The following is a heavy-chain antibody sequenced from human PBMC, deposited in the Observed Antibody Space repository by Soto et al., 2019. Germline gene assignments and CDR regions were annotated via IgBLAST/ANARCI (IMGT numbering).Heavy chain of an antibody. D-gene: IGHD6-13*01. J-gene: IGHJ4*02. CDR1: GYTFTSYG. Sequence: QVQLVQSGAEVKKPGASVKVSCKASGYTFTSYGISWVRQAPGQGLEWMGWISAYNGNTNYAQKLQGRVTMTTDTSTSTAYMGLRGVRSGDTDVYCCAWLIAAGGRGVGYFDCWGQGTLVTVSS. CDR2: ISAYNGNT. V-gene: IGHV1-18*01. CDR3: AWLIAAGGRGVGYFDC.